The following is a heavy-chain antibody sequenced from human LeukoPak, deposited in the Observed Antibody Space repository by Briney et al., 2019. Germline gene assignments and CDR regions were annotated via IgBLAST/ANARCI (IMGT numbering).Heavy chain of an antibody. CDR3: ARYLGQYYNTSDNWFDP. CDR1: GFTFSSYE. D-gene: IGHD3-22*01. J-gene: IGHJ5*02. Sequence: PGGSLRLSCAASGFTFSSYEMNWVRQAPGKGLEWVSYISSSGSTIYYADSVKGLFTISRDNAKTSLYLQMNSLSAEDTAVYYCARYLGQYYNTSDNWFDPWGQGTLVTVSS. V-gene: IGHV3-48*03. CDR2: ISSSGSTI.